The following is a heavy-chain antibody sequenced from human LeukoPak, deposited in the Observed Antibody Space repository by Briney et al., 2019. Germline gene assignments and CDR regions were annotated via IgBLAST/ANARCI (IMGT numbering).Heavy chain of an antibody. CDR3: ARDKYDYGDST. V-gene: IGHV3-48*04. D-gene: IGHD4-17*01. CDR2: ISSSSSTI. J-gene: IGHJ4*02. CDR1: GFTFSSYS. Sequence: QPGGSLRLSCAASGFTFSSYSMNWVRQAPGKGLEWVSYISSSSSTIYYADSVKGRFTISRDNAKNSLYLQMNSLRAEDTAVYYCARDKYDYGDSTWGQGTLVTVSS.